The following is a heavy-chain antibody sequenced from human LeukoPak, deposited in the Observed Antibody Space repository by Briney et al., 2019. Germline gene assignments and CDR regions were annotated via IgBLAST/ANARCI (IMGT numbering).Heavy chain of an antibody. Sequence: SVKVSCKASGYTFSSYGINWVRLAPGRGPEWMASINPQKRDTHYAQNFQGRVTVTAGTSTNTAYMELRSLRSDDTAIYYCARRKYGADYNGMDVWGQGTTVTVSS. CDR1: GYTFSSYG. CDR2: INPQKRDT. D-gene: IGHD4/OR15-4a*01. CDR3: ARRKYGADYNGMDV. V-gene: IGHV1-18*01. J-gene: IGHJ6*02.